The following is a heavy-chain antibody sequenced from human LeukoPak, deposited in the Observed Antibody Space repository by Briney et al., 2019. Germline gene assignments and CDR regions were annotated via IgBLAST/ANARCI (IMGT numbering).Heavy chain of an antibody. Sequence: GGSLRLSCAASGFTFSSYAMHWVRQAPGKGLEWVAVISYDGSNKYYADSVKGRFTISRDNSKNTLYLQMNSLRAEDTAVYYCTRGDPDYWGQGTLVTVSS. CDR2: ISYDGSNK. V-gene: IGHV3-30*04. CDR1: GFTFSSYA. CDR3: TRGDPDY. D-gene: IGHD2-21*02. J-gene: IGHJ4*02.